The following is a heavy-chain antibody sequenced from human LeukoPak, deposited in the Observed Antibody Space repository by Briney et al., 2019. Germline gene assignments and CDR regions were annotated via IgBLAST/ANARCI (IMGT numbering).Heavy chain of an antibody. J-gene: IGHJ4*02. Sequence: SETLSLTCTVSGGSISSYYWSWIRQPPGKGLEWIGYIYYSGNTNYNPSLKSRVTISVDTSKNQFSLKLSSVTAADTAVYFCARHPFATPFDYWGPGTLVTVSS. V-gene: IGHV4-59*01. CDR3: ARHPFATPFDY. D-gene: IGHD2-15*01. CDR2: IYYSGNT. CDR1: GGSISSYY.